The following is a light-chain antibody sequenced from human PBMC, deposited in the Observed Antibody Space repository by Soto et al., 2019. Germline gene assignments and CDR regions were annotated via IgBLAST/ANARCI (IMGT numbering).Light chain of an antibody. CDR2: EVS. CDR1: SSDVGSYNL. CDR3: SSYASISTFYV. J-gene: IGLJ1*01. Sequence: QSVLTQPASVSGSPGQSITISCTGTSSDVGSYNLVSWYQQHPGKAPKLMIYEVSKWPSGVSNRFSDSKSGNTASLTISGLQAEDEADYYCSSYASISTFYVFGTGTKVTVL. V-gene: IGLV2-23*02.